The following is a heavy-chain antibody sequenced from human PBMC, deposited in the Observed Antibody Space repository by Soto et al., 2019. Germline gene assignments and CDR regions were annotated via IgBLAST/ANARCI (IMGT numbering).Heavy chain of an antibody. D-gene: IGHD2-15*01. V-gene: IGHV3-21*01. Sequence: EVQLVESGGGLVKPGGSLRLSCAASGFTFSSYSMNWVRQAPGKGLEWVSSISSSSSYIYYADSVKGRFTISRDNAKNSLYLQMNRLRAEDTAVYYCASSGGYCSGGSCYPWWGQGTLVTVSS. CDR2: ISSSSSYI. CDR1: GFTFSSYS. J-gene: IGHJ4*02. CDR3: ASSGGYCSGGSCYPW.